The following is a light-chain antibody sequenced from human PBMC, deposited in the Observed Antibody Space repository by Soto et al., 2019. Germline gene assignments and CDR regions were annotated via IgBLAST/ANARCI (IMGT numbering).Light chain of an antibody. Sequence: DIQKTQSPSALAAPVGDRVTITCQASQDINNYLNWYQQKTGKATKLLIYDEYNLETGVKAKFSGSGSGTDFTFNISRLQTEELATYDCLKHHNYPQTFGQGTRLEIK. CDR2: DEY. V-gene: IGKV1-33*01. CDR1: QDINNY. CDR3: LKHHNYPQT. J-gene: IGKJ5*01.